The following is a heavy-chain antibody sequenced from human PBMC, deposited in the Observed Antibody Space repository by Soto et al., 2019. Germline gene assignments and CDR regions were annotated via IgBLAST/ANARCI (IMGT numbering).Heavy chain of an antibody. V-gene: IGHV3-30-3*01. CDR3: ARDRVITPFESGIYRWFDP. D-gene: IGHD3-10*01. Sequence: GGSLRLSCAASGFTFSDHAMHWVRQAPGKGLEWVAVISNDGNNKNYADSVKGRFTISRDNSKNTLYLQMHSLRTEDTAVFFCARDRVITPFESGIYRWFDPWGQGTLVTVSA. CDR2: ISNDGNNK. J-gene: IGHJ5*02. CDR1: GFTFSDHA.